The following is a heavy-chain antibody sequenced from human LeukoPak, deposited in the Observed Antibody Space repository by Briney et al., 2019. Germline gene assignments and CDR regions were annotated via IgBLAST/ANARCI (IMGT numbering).Heavy chain of an antibody. J-gene: IGHJ4*02. Sequence: PGGSLRLSCAASGFTVSSNYMGWVRQAPGKGLEWVSVIYSGGFTSYADSVKGRFTISRDSSKNTLYLQMNSLRAEDTAVYYCARDGEMARASYFDYCGQGTLVTVSS. CDR1: GFTVSSNY. D-gene: IGHD5-24*01. CDR2: IYSGGFT. CDR3: ARDGEMARASYFDY. V-gene: IGHV3-53*01.